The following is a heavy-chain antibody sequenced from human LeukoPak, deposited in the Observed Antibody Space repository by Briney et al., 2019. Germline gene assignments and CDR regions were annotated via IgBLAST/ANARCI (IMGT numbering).Heavy chain of an antibody. D-gene: IGHD2-2*01. CDR2: IKSKTDGGTT. V-gene: IGHV3-15*01. CDR1: GFTFSNAW. J-gene: IGHJ4*02. Sequence: GGSLRLSCAASGFTFSNAWMSWVRQAPGKGLEWVGRIKSKTDGGTTDYAAPVKGRLTISREDSKNMLFLQMNSLKTEDTAVYYCIVVVPAARVFDYWGQGTLVTVSS. CDR3: IVVVPAARVFDY.